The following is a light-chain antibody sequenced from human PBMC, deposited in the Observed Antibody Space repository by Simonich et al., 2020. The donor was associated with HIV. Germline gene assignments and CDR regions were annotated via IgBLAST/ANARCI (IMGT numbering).Light chain of an antibody. CDR3: QQRSNWPLT. J-gene: IGKJ4*01. Sequence: EIMMTQSPATLSVSPGERATLSCRASQSVSNNLAWYQQKPGQAPRLLIYGASTRATGIPARFSGSGSGTEFTLTISSLQSEDFAVYYCQQRSNWPLTFGGGTKVEIK. V-gene: IGKV3-15*01. CDR2: GAS. CDR1: QSVSNN.